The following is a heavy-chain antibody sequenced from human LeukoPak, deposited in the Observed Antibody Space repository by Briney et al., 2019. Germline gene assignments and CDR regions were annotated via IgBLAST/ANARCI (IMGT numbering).Heavy chain of an antibody. CDR1: GFTFSNYA. J-gene: IGHJ4*02. CDR2: ITGSGGAT. V-gene: IGHV3-23*01. D-gene: IGHD1-26*01. Sequence: GGSLRLSCAASGFTFSNYALSWVRQAPGKGLEWVSGITGSGGATYYADSVKGRFTISRDNSKNTLYLQMNSLRAEDTAVYYCARDPGGVGPDFDFWGQGTLVTVSS. CDR3: ARDPGGVGPDFDF.